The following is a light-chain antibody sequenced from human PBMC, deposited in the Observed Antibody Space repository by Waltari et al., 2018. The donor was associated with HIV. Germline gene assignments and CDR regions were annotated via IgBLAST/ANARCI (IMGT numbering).Light chain of an antibody. CDR3: SSYSSSSTWV. CDR1: SSDVGSYNR. Sequence: QSALTQPPSVSGSPGQSVTISCTGTSSDVGSYNRVSSYQQPPGTAPKLMIYEVTNRPSGLPDRFAGSKSGNTASLTISGLQAEDEAHYYCSSYSSSSTWVFGGGTKLTVL. CDR2: EVT. J-gene: IGLJ3*02. V-gene: IGLV2-18*02.